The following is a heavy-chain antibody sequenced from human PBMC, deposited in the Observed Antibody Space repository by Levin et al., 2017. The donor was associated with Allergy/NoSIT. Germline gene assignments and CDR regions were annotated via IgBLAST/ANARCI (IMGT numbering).Heavy chain of an antibody. Sequence: PSETLSLTCAVYGGSFSGYYWSWIRQPPGKGLEWIGEINHSGSTNYNPSLKSRVTISVDTSKNQFSLKLSSVTAADTAVYYCARGIPLEYYYDSSGPLHRSCYFDYWGQGTLVTVSS. D-gene: IGHD3-22*01. CDR3: ARGIPLEYYYDSSGPLHRSCYFDY. J-gene: IGHJ4*02. CDR1: GGSFSGYY. V-gene: IGHV4-34*01. CDR2: INHSGST.